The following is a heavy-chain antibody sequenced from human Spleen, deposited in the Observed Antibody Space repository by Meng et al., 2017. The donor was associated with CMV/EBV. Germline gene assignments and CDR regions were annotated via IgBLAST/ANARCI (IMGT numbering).Heavy chain of an antibody. CDR1: GGSFSGYY. D-gene: IGHD3-3*02. J-gene: IGHJ4*02. CDR3: ARGGHFWSGYSLDY. CDR2: INHSGST. V-gene: IGHV4-34*01. Sequence: SETLSLTCAVYGGSFSGYYWSWIRQPPGKGLEWIGEINHSGSTNHNPSLKSRVTISVDTSKNQFSLKLSSVTAADTAVYYCARGGHFWSGYSLDYWGQGTLVTVSS.